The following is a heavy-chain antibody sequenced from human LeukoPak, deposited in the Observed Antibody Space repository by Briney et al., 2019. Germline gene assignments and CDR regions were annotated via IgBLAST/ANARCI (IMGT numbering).Heavy chain of an antibody. V-gene: IGHV3-48*01. J-gene: IGHJ6*03. D-gene: IGHD1-26*01. CDR2: SSSSSSAT. CDR3: ARAGGSYYGDYYYYMDV. CDR1: GFTFSSYS. Sequence: PGGSLRLSCAASGFTFSSYSMSWVRQAPGKGLEWVSYSSSSSSATYYADSVKGRFTISRDNSKNTLYLQMGSLRAEDMAVYYCARAGGSYYGDYYYYMDVWGKGTTVTVSS.